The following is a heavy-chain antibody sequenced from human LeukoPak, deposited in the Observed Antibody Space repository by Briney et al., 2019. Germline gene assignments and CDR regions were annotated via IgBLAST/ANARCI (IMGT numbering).Heavy chain of an antibody. D-gene: IGHD4-17*01. CDR2: INPSGGTT. CDR3: ARGYGDPTHDAFDI. CDR1: GYIFTSYS. V-gene: IGHV1-46*01. Sequence: GASVKVSCKASGYIFTSYSMHWVRRAPGQGLEWMGIINPSGGTTNYAQKFQGRVTMTRDTSTSTVYMELSSLRSEDMAVYYCARGYGDPTHDAFDIWGQGTMVTVSS. J-gene: IGHJ3*02.